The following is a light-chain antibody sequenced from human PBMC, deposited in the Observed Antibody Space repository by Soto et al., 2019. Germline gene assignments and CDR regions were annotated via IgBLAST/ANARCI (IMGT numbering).Light chain of an antibody. Sequence: QSVLTQPPSASGTPGQRVTISCSGSSSNIGSNYVYWYQQLPGTAPKLLIYRNNQRPSGVPDRFSGSKSGTSASLAISGLRSEDEADYYCAAWDDGLSLVVFGGGTKVTVL. CDR1: SSNIGSNY. CDR3: AAWDDGLSLVV. J-gene: IGLJ2*01. CDR2: RNN. V-gene: IGLV1-47*01.